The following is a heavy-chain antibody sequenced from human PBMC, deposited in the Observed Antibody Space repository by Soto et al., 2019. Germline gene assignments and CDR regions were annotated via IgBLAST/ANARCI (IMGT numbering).Heavy chain of an antibody. Sequence: PSETLSLTCTVSGGSISSGDYYWNWIRQPPGKGLEWIGYIYYSGSTYYNPSLKSRVTISVDTSENQFSLRLSSVTAADTAVYYCARGAYYFDYWGQGTLVTVSS. CDR2: IYYSGST. CDR1: GGSISSGDYY. J-gene: IGHJ4*02. V-gene: IGHV4-30-4*01. CDR3: ARGAYYFDY.